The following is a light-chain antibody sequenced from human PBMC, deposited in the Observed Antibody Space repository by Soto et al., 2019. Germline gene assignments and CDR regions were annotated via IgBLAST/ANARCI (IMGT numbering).Light chain of an antibody. V-gene: IGLV1-51*01. CDR1: SSNIGNNY. CDR2: DNN. CDR3: ATWDGSLPGEV. J-gene: IGLJ2*01. Sequence: QSVLTRSPSVSAAPGQKVTISCSGSSSNIGNNYVSWYQQLPGTAPKLLIYDNNKRPSGIPGRFSGSKSGTSGTLDITGLQTGDEADYYCATWDGSLPGEVFGGGTKVTVL.